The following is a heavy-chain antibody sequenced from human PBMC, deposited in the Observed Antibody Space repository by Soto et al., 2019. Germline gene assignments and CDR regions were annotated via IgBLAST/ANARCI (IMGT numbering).Heavy chain of an antibody. CDR3: ARHVIGDSTWSSGY. CDR1: GYSFTNYW. Sequence: GESLKISCKGSGYSFTNYWISWVRQMPGKGLEWMGRIDPSDSYTSYSPSFQGHVTISRDKSISTAYLQWSSLKASDTAMYYCARHVIGDSTWSSGYWGQGTQVTVSS. V-gene: IGHV5-10-1*01. J-gene: IGHJ4*02. D-gene: IGHD6-13*01. CDR2: IDPSDSYT.